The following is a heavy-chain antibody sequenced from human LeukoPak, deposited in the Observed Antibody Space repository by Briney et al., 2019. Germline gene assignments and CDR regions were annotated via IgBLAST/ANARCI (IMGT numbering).Heavy chain of an antibody. CDR2: IYYSGST. D-gene: IGHD3-22*01. CDR3: ARPPQVVNSLAAFDI. J-gene: IGHJ3*02. Sequence: SETLSLTCTVSGGSISSSSYYWGWIRQPPGKGLEWIGSIYYSGSTYYNPSLKSRVIISVDTSKNQFSLKLSSVTAADTAVYYCARPPQVVNSLAAFDIWGQGTMVTVSS. V-gene: IGHV4-39*01. CDR1: GGSISSSSYY.